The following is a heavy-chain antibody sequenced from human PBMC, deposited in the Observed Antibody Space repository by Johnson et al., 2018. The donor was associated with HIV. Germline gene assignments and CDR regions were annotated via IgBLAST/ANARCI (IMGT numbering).Heavy chain of an antibody. CDR1: GFTFSSYT. V-gene: IGHV3-9*01. J-gene: IGHJ3*02. Sequence: VQLVESGGGLVQPGGSLRLSCVVSGFTFSSYTMHWVRQAPGKGLEWVSLISWNSGSIGYADSVKGRFTISRDNAKNSLYLQMNSLRAEDTAVYYCAKDSQGLRAFDIWGQGTMVTVSS. CDR3: AKDSQGLRAFDI. CDR2: ISWNSGSI. D-gene: IGHD6-25*01.